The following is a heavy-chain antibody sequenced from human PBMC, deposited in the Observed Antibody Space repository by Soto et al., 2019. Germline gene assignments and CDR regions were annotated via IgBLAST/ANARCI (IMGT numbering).Heavy chain of an antibody. CDR1: GYSISSGYY. D-gene: IGHD6-6*01. Sequence: LETLSLTCAVSGYSISSGYYWGWIRQPPGKGLEWIGSIYHSGSTYYNPSLKSRVTISVDTSKNQFSLKLSSVTAADTAVYYCARVSSSGGMDVWGQGTTVTVSS. V-gene: IGHV4-38-2*01. CDR2: IYHSGST. J-gene: IGHJ6*02. CDR3: ARVSSSGGMDV.